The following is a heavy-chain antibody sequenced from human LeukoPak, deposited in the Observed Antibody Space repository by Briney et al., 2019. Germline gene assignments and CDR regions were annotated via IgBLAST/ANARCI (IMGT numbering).Heavy chain of an antibody. CDR3: ARTSPTSHFDF. CDR2: ISSSSSYI. D-gene: IGHD3-16*01. CDR1: GFTFSSYS. Sequence: GGSLRLSCAASGFTFSSYSMNWVRQAPGKGLEWVSSISSSSSYIYYADSVKGRFTISRDNARNTLYLQMNGLRAEDTALYYCARTSPTSHFDFWGQGTLVTVSS. V-gene: IGHV3-21*01. J-gene: IGHJ4*02.